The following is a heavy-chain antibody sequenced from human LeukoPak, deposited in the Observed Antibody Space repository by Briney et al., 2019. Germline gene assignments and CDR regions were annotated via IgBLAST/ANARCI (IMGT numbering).Heavy chain of an antibody. Sequence: PSETLSLTCTVSGGSINSGSYYWTWIRQPAGKGLEWIGRIYTSGSTDYNPSLKSRVTISLDTSKNQFSLKLFSVTAADTAVYYCARDTPTAYCSVGSCYFDYWGQGSLVTVSS. J-gene: IGHJ4*02. CDR1: GGSINSGSYY. V-gene: IGHV4-61*02. D-gene: IGHD2-15*01. CDR3: ARDTPTAYCSVGSCYFDY. CDR2: IYTSGST.